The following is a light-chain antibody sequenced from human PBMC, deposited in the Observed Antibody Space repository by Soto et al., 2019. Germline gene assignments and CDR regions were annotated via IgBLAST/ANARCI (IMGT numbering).Light chain of an antibody. CDR2: GAS. V-gene: IGKV3-15*01. CDR1: QSVTIN. CDR3: QQHNNWPPWT. J-gene: IGKJ1*01. Sequence: EIVMTQSPATLSVSPGERATLSCRASQSVTINLAWYQQKPGQAPRLLMYGASTRATSIPDRFSGSGSGTEFTLTISSLQSEDFAVYYCQQHNNWPPWTFGQGTKVEIK.